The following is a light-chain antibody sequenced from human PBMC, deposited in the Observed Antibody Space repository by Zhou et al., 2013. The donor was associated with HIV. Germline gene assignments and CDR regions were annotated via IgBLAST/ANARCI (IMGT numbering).Light chain of an antibody. CDR3: QQHYTTPLT. Sequence: DIQMTQSPSSLSASVGDRVTVTCRASQGISNSLAWYQQKPGKAPKLLLYAASRLESGVPSRFSGRGSGTDYTLTISSLQPEDSASYYCQQHYTTPLTFGPGTIVDIK. V-gene: IGKV1-NL1*01. CDR2: AAS. CDR1: QGISNS. J-gene: IGKJ3*01.